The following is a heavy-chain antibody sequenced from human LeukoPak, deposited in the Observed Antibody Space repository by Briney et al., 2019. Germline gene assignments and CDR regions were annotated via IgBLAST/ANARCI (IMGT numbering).Heavy chain of an antibody. D-gene: IGHD3-10*01. J-gene: IGHJ4*02. CDR3: ARSQLLWFGDLNYYFDY. Sequence: GGSLRLSCAASGFTFSSYAMHWVRQAPGKGLEYVSAISSNGGSTYYANSVKGRFTISRDNSKNTLYLQMGSLRAEDMAVYYCARSQLLWFGDLNYYFDYWGQGTLVTVSS. CDR2: ISSNGGST. V-gene: IGHV3-64*01. CDR1: GFTFSSYA.